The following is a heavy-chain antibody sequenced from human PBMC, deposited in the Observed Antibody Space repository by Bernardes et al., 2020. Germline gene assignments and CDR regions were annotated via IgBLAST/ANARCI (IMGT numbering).Heavy chain of an antibody. CDR1: GGSVRSGSYY. V-gene: IGHV4-61*01. D-gene: IGHD3-10*01. Sequence: SETLSLTCTVSGGSVRSGSYYWSWIRQPPGKGLEWIGYIYYSGSTNYNPSLKSRVTISVDTSKNQFSLKLSSVTAADTAVYYCARDAPLWFRDIGLDWGQGTLVTVSS. CDR2: IYYSGST. CDR3: ARDAPLWFRDIGLD. J-gene: IGHJ4*02.